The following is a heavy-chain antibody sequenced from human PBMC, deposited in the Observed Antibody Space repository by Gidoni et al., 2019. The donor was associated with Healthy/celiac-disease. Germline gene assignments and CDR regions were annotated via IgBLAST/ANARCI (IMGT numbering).Heavy chain of an antibody. CDR2: IYYSGST. J-gene: IGHJ4*02. CDR1: GGSISSYY. Sequence: QVQLQESGPGLVKPSETLSLTCTVSGGSISSYYWSWIRQPPGKGLEWIGYIYYSGSTNYNPSLKSRVTISVDTSKNQFSLKLSSVTAADTAVYYCARVRRPRYFDYWGQGTLVTVSS. CDR3: ARVRRPRYFDY. V-gene: IGHV4-59*01.